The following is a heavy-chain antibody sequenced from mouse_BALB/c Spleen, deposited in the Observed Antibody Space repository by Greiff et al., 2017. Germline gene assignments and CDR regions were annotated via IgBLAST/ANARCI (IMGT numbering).Heavy chain of an antibody. V-gene: IGHV2-2*02. CDR3: ARRAAYSGAMDY. CDR2: IWSGGST. CDR1: GFSLTSYG. Sequence: VMLVESGPGLVQPSQSLSITCTVSGFSLTSYGVHWVRQSPGKGLEWLGVIWSGGSTDYNAAFISRLSISKDNSKSQVFFKMNSLQANDTAIYYCARRAAYSGAMDYWGQGTSVTVSS. D-gene: IGHD2-10*01. J-gene: IGHJ4*01.